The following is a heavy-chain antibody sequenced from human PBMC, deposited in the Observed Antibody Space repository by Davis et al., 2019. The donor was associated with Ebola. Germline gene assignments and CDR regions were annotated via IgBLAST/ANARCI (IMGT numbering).Heavy chain of an antibody. CDR3: VKVQWSAPYFYYGMDV. J-gene: IGHJ6*02. D-gene: IGHD2-8*01. V-gene: IGHV3-9*01. Sequence: SLKISCAASGFTFNNYAMHWVRQAPGKGLEWVSGIIWNSIIIGYADSVKGRFTISRDNANHSLYLQMNSLRPEDTALYYCVKVQWSAPYFYYGMDVWGQGTTVTVSS. CDR1: GFTFNNYA. CDR2: IIWNSIII.